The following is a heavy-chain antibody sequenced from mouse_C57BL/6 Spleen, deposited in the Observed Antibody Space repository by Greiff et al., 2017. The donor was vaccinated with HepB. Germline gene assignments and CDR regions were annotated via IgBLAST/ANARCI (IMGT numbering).Heavy chain of an antibody. J-gene: IGHJ4*01. CDR2: ISDGGSYT. V-gene: IGHV5-4*01. CDR1: GFTFSSYA. Sequence: EVKLVESGGGLVKPGGSLKLSCAASGFTFSSYAMSWVRQTPEKRLEWVATISDGGSYTYYPDNVKGRFTISRDNAKNNLYLQMSHLKSEDTAMYYCARDPATVVAGDYYAMDYWGQGTSVTFSS. CDR3: ARDPATVVAGDYYAMDY. D-gene: IGHD1-1*01.